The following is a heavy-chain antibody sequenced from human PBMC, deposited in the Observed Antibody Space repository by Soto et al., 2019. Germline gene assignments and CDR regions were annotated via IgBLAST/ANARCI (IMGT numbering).Heavy chain of an antibody. CDR2: FSGSGGNT. J-gene: IGHJ4*02. V-gene: IGHV3-23*01. Sequence: EVQLLESGGGLVQPGGSLRLSCAASGFTFSSYAMTWVRQAPGKGLEWVSSFSGSGGNTYYADSVKGRFTISRDNSKNTLYLQMNSLRAEDTAVYYCAKGSSSWPYYYDSWGQGTLVTVSS. D-gene: IGHD6-13*01. CDR3: AKGSSSWPYYYDS. CDR1: GFTFSSYA.